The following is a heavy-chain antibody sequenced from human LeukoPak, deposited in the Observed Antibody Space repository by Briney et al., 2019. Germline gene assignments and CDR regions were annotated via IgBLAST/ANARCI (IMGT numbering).Heavy chain of an antibody. Sequence: PSETLSLTCAVSGGSISNYYWSWIRQPPGKGLECIGYIYYTGSTTYNPSLKSRVTISVDSSKNQFSLRLSSVTAADTAVYYCARLSTTSGWYSWFDHWGQGTLVTVSS. CDR1: GGSISNYY. V-gene: IGHV4-59*08. CDR3: ARLSTTSGWYSWFDH. CDR2: IYYTGST. D-gene: IGHD6-19*01. J-gene: IGHJ5*02.